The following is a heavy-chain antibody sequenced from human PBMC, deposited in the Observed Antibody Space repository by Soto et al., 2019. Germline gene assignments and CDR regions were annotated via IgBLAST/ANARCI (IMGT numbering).Heavy chain of an antibody. J-gene: IGHJ4*02. Sequence: PSQTLSLTCTVSGGSISSSDYYWGWIRQPPGKGLEWIGNIYYSGSASYNPSLKSRVTISVDTSKNQVSLKLSSVTAADTAVYICVSGYPSVGFDYWGQGTLVTVSS. V-gene: IGHV4-39*01. CDR3: VSGYPSVGFDY. CDR1: GGSISSSDYY. CDR2: IYYSGSA. D-gene: IGHD5-18*01.